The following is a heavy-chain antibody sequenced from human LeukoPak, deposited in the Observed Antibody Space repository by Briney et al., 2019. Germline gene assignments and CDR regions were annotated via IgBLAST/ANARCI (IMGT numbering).Heavy chain of an antibody. CDR3: ARRIVTYYYDSSGSLDAFDI. J-gene: IGHJ3*02. CDR1: GCTFSSYW. V-gene: IGHV3-74*01. D-gene: IGHD3-22*01. Sequence: TGGSLRLSCSAPGCTFSSYWMHWVGQAPGKGLVWVSRINSDGSNTNYAYYVKGRFTISRDNPKNTLYLQMNSLRAEDTAVYYCARRIVTYYYDSSGSLDAFDIWGQGTMVTVSS. CDR2: INSDGSNT.